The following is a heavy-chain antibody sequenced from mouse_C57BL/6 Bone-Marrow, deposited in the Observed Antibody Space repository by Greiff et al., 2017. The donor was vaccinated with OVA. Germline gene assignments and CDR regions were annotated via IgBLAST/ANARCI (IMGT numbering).Heavy chain of an antibody. CDR1: GFSLTSYA. V-gene: IGHV2-9-1*01. Sequence: VMLVESGPGLVAPSQSLSITCTVSGFSLTSYAISWVRQPPGKGLEWLGVIWTGGGTNYNSALKSRLSISKDNSKSQVFLKMNSLQTDDTARYYCARANYYGSSWYFDVWGTGTTVTVSS. J-gene: IGHJ1*03. CDR3: ARANYYGSSWYFDV. D-gene: IGHD1-1*01. CDR2: IWTGGGT.